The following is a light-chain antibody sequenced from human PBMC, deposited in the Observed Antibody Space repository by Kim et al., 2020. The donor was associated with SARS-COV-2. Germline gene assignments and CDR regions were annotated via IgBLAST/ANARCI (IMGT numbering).Light chain of an antibody. V-gene: IGKV3-15*01. CDR3: QQYHNLPLT. CDR1: QSVSTT. CDR2: DAS. Sequence: ESVMTQSPATLSVSPGEGATLSCRASQSVSTTLAWYQQRPGQAPRLLIYDASTRATGIPARFSGRGSGTEFTLTISSLQSEDFAVYYCQQYHNLPLTFGGGTKVDIK. J-gene: IGKJ4*01.